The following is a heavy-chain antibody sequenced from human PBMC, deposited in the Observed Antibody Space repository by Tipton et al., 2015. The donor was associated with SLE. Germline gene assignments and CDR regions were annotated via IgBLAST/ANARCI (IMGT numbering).Heavy chain of an antibody. V-gene: IGHV4-34*01. CDR2: INHSGST. CDR1: GGSFSGYY. CDR3: ARGQIAVAGRKWYFDL. J-gene: IGHJ2*01. D-gene: IGHD6-19*01. Sequence: TLSLTCAVYGGSFSGYYWSWIRQPPGKGLEWIGEINHSGSTNYNPSLKSRVTISVDTSKNQFSLKLSSVTAADTAVYYCARGQIAVAGRKWYFDLWGRGTLVTVSS.